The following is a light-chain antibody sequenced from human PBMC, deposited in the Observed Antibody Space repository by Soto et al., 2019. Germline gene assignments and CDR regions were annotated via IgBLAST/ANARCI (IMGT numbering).Light chain of an antibody. CDR1: KNDIGVYDF. Sequence: QSALTQPPSASGSPGQSVTISCTGTKNDIGVYDFVSWYQHHPGKAPRLIIYEVVPRPSGVPDRFSGSQSGNTASLTVSGLQAADEADYFCKSYAGSNTDVFGSGTKVTVL. CDR3: KSYAGSNTDV. J-gene: IGLJ1*01. CDR2: EVV. V-gene: IGLV2-8*01.